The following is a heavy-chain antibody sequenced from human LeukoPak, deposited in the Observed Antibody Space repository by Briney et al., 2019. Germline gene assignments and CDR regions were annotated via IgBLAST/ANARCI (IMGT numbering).Heavy chain of an antibody. V-gene: IGHV3-30*02. CDR1: GFTFTSYG. CDR3: AKRQSAAAVRAYYYYMDV. CDR2: IRYDGTNK. Sequence: GGSLRLSCAASGFTFTSYGMHWVRQAPGKGLEWVAFIRYDGTNKYYADSVKGRFTISRDNSKNTLYLQMNSLRAEDTAVYYCAKRQSAAAVRAYYYYMDVWGKGTTVTVSS. J-gene: IGHJ6*03. D-gene: IGHD6-13*01.